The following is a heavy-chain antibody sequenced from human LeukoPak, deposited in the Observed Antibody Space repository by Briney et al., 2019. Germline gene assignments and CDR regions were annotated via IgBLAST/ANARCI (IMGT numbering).Heavy chain of an antibody. J-gene: IGHJ4*02. CDR2: IYYSGST. CDR1: GGSISSGGYY. V-gene: IGHV4-31*03. CDR3: ARVLYDSSGYSHFDY. Sequence: SETLSLTCTVSGGSISSGGYYWSWIRQHPGKGLEWIGYIYYSGSTYYNPSLKSRVTISVDTSKNQFSLKLSSVTAADTAVYYCARVLYDSSGYSHFDYWGQGTLVAVSS. D-gene: IGHD3-22*01.